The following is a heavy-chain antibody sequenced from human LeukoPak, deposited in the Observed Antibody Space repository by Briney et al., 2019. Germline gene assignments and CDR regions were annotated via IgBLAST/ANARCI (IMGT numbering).Heavy chain of an antibody. CDR2: TYYRSKWYN. J-gene: IGHJ3*02. V-gene: IGHV6-1*01. CDR3: ASQEDPQAHAFDI. Sequence: SQTLSLTCDISGDSVSSNSAAWNWIRQSPSRGLEWLGRTYYRSKWYNDYAVSVKSRITINPGTSKNQFSLQLNSLTPEDTAVYYCASQEDPQAHAFDIWGQGTMVTVSS. CDR1: GDSVSSNSAA.